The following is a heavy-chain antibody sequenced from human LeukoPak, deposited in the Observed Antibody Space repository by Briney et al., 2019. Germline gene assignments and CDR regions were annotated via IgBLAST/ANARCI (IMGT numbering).Heavy chain of an antibody. CDR1: GYTFTGYY. CDR2: INPNSGGT. Sequence: ASVKVSCKASGYTFTGYYMHWVRQAPGQGLEWMGWINPNSGGTYYAQKFQGRVTMTSDTSISTAYMELSRLRSDDTAVYYCARGGNNWNYVVHYWGQGTLVTISS. CDR3: ARGGNNWNYVVHY. D-gene: IGHD1-7*01. V-gene: IGHV1-2*02. J-gene: IGHJ4*02.